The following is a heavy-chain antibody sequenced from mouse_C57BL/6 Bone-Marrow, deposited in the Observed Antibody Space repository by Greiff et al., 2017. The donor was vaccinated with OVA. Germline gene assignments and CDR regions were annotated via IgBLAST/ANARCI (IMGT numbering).Heavy chain of an antibody. CDR3: VSTYYGRGGYAMDY. CDR1: GFTFNTYA. J-gene: IGHJ4*01. V-gene: IGHV10-3*01. Sequence: EVKVVESGGGLVQPKGSLKLSCAASGFTFNTYAMHWVRQAPGKGLEWVARIRSKSSNYATYYADSVKDRFTISRDDSQSMLYLKMNNLKTEDTAMYYCVSTYYGRGGYAMDYWGKGTSVTVSS. D-gene: IGHD1-1*01. CDR2: IRSKSSNYAT.